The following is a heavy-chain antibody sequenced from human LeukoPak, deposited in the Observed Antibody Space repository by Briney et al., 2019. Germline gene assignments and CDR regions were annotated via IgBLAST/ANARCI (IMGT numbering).Heavy chain of an antibody. Sequence: PSETLSLTCAVYGGSFSGCHWSWIRQPPGKGLEWLGEINHSGSPNYNPSLKSRVTISGDTSKNQCSLRLSSVTAADTAVYYCARASYYYYCMDVWGKGTTVTVSS. CDR3: ARASYYYYCMDV. J-gene: IGHJ6*03. CDR1: GGSFSGCH. V-gene: IGHV4-34*01. CDR2: INHSGSP.